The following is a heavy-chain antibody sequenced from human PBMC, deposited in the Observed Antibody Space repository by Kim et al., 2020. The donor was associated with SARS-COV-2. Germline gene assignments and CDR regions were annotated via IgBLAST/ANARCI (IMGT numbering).Heavy chain of an antibody. CDR2: ISGAGSST. J-gene: IGHJ6*02. Sequence: GGSLRLSCAASGFTFDYYAMHWVRQAPGKGLEWVSLISGAGSSTYYADSVKGRFTISRDNCKNSLYLQMNSLRTEDTALYYCAKDTGSSSSDGGYYYGMDVWGQGTTVTVSS. CDR3: AKDTGSSSSDGGYYYGMDV. CDR1: GFTFDYYA. V-gene: IGHV3-43*02. D-gene: IGHD6-13*01.